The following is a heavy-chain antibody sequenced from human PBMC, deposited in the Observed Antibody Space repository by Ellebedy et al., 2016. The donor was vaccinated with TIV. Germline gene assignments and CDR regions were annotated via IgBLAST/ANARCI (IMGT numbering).Heavy chain of an antibody. CDR1: GYTFTSYA. CDR2: INAGNGNT. J-gene: IGHJ4*02. CDR3: ARGRGDGYNLNLYY. Sequence: AASVKVSCKASGYTFTSYAMHWVRQPPGQRLEWMGWINAGNGNTKYSQKFQGRVTITRDTSANTAYMELSRLRSEDTAVDYCARGRGDGYNLNLYYWGQGALVSVSS. V-gene: IGHV1-3*01. D-gene: IGHD5-24*01.